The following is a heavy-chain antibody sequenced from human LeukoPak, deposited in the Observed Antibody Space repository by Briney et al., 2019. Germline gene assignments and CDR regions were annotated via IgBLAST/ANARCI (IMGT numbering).Heavy chain of an antibody. CDR1: GFTFSSYW. D-gene: IGHD4-17*01. CDR3: ARRGESASYGDYRFDY. Sequence: GGSLRLSCAASGFTFSSYWMNWARQAPGRGLEWVSAISGSSGLTYYADSVKGRFTISRDNSKNTLFLQMNSLRAEDTAVYYCARRGESASYGDYRFDYWGQGTLVTVSS. J-gene: IGHJ4*02. V-gene: IGHV3-23*01. CDR2: ISGSSGLT.